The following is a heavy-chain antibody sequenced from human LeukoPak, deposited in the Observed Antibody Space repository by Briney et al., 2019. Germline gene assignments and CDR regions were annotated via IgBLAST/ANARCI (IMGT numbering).Heavy chain of an antibody. J-gene: IGHJ4*02. CDR1: GGSINSGDYY. Sequence: KPSETMSLTCTVSGGSINSGDYYRSWIRQPPGKGLEWIGFIYYSGSTYNNPSLKSRVTISVDTSKNQFSLRLSSVTAADTAMYYCARVVTDWAIHNWGQGTLVTVSS. CDR3: ARVVTDWAIHN. CDR2: IYYSGST. D-gene: IGHD3-9*01. V-gene: IGHV4-30-4*01.